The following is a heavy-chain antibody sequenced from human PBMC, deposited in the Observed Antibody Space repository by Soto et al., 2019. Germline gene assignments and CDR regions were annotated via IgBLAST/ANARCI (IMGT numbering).Heavy chain of an antibody. CDR3: SRGLIKLAGGAFDI. J-gene: IGHJ3*02. V-gene: IGHV3-33*01. D-gene: IGHD3-16*01. CDR1: GFTFSSSV. Sequence: QVQLVESGGGVVQPGRSLSLSCAASGFTFSSSVVHWVRQAPGKGLEWVAVISSDESNEDYADSVKGRFSISRDNSKNTLYLQMSSLRADDTAVYYCSRGLIKLAGGAFDIWGQGTMVTVSS. CDR2: ISSDESNE.